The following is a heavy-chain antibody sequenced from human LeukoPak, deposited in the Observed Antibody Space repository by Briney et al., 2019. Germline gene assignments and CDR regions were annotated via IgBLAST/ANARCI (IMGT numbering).Heavy chain of an antibody. CDR2: ISSSSTYI. V-gene: IGHV3-21*01. Sequence: GGSLRLSCAASEFSLTSYSMNWVRQAPGKGLEWVSSISSSSTYIYYADSVKGRFTISRDNAKNSLYLQMNSLRAEDTAVYYCAKVLNGYYYMDVWGQGTTVTVSS. D-gene: IGHD3-16*01. CDR1: EFSLTSYS. CDR3: AKVLNGYYYMDV. J-gene: IGHJ6*03.